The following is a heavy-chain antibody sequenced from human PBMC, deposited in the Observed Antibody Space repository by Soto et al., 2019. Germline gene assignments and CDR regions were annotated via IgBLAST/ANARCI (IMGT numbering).Heavy chain of an antibody. V-gene: IGHV4-34*01. Sequence: ASETLSLTCAVYGGSFSCYYWIWIRQPPGKGLEWIGEINHSGSTNYNPSLKSRVTISVDTSKNQFSLKLSSVTAADTAVYYCARDRIVEDYYYGMDVWGQGTTVTVSS. D-gene: IGHD2-15*01. CDR1: GGSFSCYY. CDR2: INHSGST. CDR3: ARDRIVEDYYYGMDV. J-gene: IGHJ6*02.